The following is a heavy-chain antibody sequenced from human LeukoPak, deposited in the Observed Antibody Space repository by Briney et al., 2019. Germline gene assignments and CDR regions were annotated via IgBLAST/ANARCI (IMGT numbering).Heavy chain of an antibody. Sequence: SETLSLTCAVSGGSISSYYWSWIRQPPGKGLEWIGYIYYSGSTNYNPSLKSRVTISVDTSKNQFSLKLSSVTAADTAVYYCARRMYYYDSSGYGGYWLDPWGQGTLVTVSS. CDR1: GGSISSYY. J-gene: IGHJ5*02. D-gene: IGHD3-22*01. CDR3: ARRMYYYDSSGYGGYWLDP. CDR2: IYYSGST. V-gene: IGHV4-59*08.